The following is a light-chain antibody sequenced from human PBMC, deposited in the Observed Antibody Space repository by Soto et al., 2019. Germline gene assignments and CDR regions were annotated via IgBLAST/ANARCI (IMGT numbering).Light chain of an antibody. J-gene: IGLJ1*01. Sequence: QSVLTQPASVSGSPGQSITISCTGTTTDVGYYNYVSWYQQHPGKAPKLMIYEVSNRPSGVSNRFSGSKSAFTASLTISGLPGEDEADYYCSSYTNPDTLRVFGTGTKLTVL. CDR1: TTDVGYYNY. V-gene: IGLV2-14*01. CDR2: EVS. CDR3: SSYTNPDTLRV.